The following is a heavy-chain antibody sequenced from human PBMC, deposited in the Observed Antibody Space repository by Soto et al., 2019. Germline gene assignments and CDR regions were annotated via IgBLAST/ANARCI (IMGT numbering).Heavy chain of an antibody. CDR2: ITSSSSYI. D-gene: IGHD1-26*01. CDR1: GFTFSSYS. CDR3: ARVWEPDPETYGMDV. Sequence: EVQVVESGGGLVKPGGSLRLSCAASGFTFSSYSMNWVRQAPGKGLEWVPSITSSSSYIYYADSVKGRFTISRDNAKNSLYLQMNSLRAEDTAVYYCARVWEPDPETYGMDVWGQGTTVTVSS. V-gene: IGHV3-21*01. J-gene: IGHJ6*02.